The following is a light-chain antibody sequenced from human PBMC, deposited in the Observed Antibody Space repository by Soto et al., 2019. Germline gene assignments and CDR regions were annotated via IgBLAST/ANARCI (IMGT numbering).Light chain of an antibody. CDR3: QQYNNWPPWIT. CDR1: QSVSSN. V-gene: IGKV3-15*01. J-gene: IGKJ5*01. CDR2: GAS. Sequence: EIVMTQSPATLSVSPGERATLSCRASQSVSSNLAWYQQKPGQAPRLLIYGASTRATSSPARFSSSGSGTEFTLTISSLQSEDFAVYYCQQYNNWPPWITFGQGTRLEIK.